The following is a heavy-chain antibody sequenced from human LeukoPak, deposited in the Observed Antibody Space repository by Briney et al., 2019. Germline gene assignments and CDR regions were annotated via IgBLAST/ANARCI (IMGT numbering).Heavy chain of an antibody. D-gene: IGHD6-19*01. CDR3: AKYGKSGWSIDN. CDR2: IYHTGAT. CDR1: GGSIGGDY. J-gene: IGHJ4*02. Sequence: SETLSLTCTVSGGSIGGDYWTWIRQPPGKGLQYIGYIYHTGATNYNPSLKSRVTMSVDTSKNQFSLKLSSVTAADTAVYFCAKYGKSGWSIDNWGQGTLVTVSS. V-gene: IGHV4-59*08.